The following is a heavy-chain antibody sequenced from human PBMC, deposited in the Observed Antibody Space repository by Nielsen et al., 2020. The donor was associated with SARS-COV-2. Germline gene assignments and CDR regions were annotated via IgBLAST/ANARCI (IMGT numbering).Heavy chain of an antibody. CDR1: GFTFDDYA. V-gene: IGHV3-9*01. D-gene: IGHD3-10*02. CDR3: ATLFGEGYYYYGMDV. J-gene: IGHJ6*04. Sequence: SLKISCAASGFTFDDYAMHWVRQAPGKGLEWVSGISWNSGSIGYADSVKGRFTISRDNAKNSLYLQMNSLRAEDTALYYCATLFGEGYYYYGMDVWGKGTTVTVSS. CDR2: ISWNSGSI.